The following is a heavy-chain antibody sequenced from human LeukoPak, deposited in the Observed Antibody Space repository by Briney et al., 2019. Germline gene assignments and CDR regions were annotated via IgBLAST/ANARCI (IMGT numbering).Heavy chain of an antibody. V-gene: IGHV4-34*01. CDR3: ASANDYDFWSGYYWD. Sequence: SETLSLTCAVYGGSLNGYYWSWIRQPPGKGLEWIGEINHSGSTNYNPSLKSRVTISVDTSKNQFSLKLSSVTAADTAVYYCASANDYDFWSGYYWDWGQGTLVTVSS. CDR2: INHSGST. D-gene: IGHD3-3*01. CDR1: GGSLNGYY. J-gene: IGHJ4*02.